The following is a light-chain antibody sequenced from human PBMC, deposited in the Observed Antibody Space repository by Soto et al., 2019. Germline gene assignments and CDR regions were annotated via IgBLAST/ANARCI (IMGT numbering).Light chain of an antibody. CDR2: EVV. J-gene: IGLJ1*01. Sequence: QSALTQPPSVSAAPGQRVTISCSGSASNIGNNSVSWYQQLPGKAPRLIIYEVVQRPSGVPDRFSGSKSGNTASLTVSGLQAADEADYFCKSYAGSNTYVFGSGTKLTVL. CDR1: ASNIGNNS. V-gene: IGLV2-8*01. CDR3: KSYAGSNTYV.